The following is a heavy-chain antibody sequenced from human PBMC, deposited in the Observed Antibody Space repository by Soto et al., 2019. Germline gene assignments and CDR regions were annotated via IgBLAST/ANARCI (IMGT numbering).Heavy chain of an antibody. CDR3: ARVGYSSTGTTRHFHGLDV. Sequence: ASVKVSCKTSVYNFTSHYIHWVRQAPGQRLESMGIIYPRGGSTIYAQKFQGKVTMTRDTSTHTLYMELSSLRSEDTAIYYCARVGYSSTGTTRHFHGLDVWGQGTTVTVSS. V-gene: IGHV1-46*01. CDR1: VYNFTSHY. CDR2: IYPRGGST. D-gene: IGHD3-22*01. J-gene: IGHJ6*02.